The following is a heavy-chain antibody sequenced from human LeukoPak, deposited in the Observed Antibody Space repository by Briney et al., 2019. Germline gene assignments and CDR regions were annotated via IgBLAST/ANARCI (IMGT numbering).Heavy chain of an antibody. CDR3: AREIVTTGGDY. Sequence: PGGSLRLSCAASGFTVSDYCMSWIRQAPGKGLEWVSSISGSSTYIYYADSVRGRFTVSRDNAKNSLSLQMNSLRAEDTAVSYCAREIVTTGGDYWGQGTLVTVSS. CDR1: GFTVSDYC. D-gene: IGHD5-12*01. CDR2: ISGSSTYI. V-gene: IGHV3-11*06. J-gene: IGHJ4*02.